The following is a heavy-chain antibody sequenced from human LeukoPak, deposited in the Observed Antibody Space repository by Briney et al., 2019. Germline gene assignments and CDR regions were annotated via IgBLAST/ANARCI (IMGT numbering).Heavy chain of an antibody. D-gene: IGHD3-3*01. CDR3: ARDSFAYYDFWSGYLTEYYFDY. CDR2: INAGNGNT. V-gene: IGHV1-3*01. CDR1: GYTFTSYA. Sequence: ASVKVSCKASGYTFTSYAMHWVRQAPGQRLEWMGWINAGNGNTKYPQKFQGRVTITRDTSASTAYMELSSLRSEDTAVYYCARDSFAYYDFWSGYLTEYYFDYWGQGTLVTVSS. J-gene: IGHJ4*02.